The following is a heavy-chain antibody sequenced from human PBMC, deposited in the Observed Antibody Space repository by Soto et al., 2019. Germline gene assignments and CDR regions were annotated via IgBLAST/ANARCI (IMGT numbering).Heavy chain of an antibody. V-gene: IGHV4-34*01. J-gene: IGHJ6*02. CDR1: GGSFSGCY. D-gene: IGHD4-17*01. Sequence: SETLSLTCAVYGGSFSGCYWSWIRQPPGKGLEWIGEINHSGSTNYNPSLKSRVTISVDTSKNQFSLKLSSVTAADTAVYYCARVDGDYSFYYYYGMDVWGQGTTVTVSS. CDR2: INHSGST. CDR3: ARVDGDYSFYYYYGMDV.